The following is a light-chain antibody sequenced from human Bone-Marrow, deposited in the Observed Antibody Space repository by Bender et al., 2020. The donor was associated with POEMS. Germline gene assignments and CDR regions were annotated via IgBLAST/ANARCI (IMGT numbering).Light chain of an antibody. Sequence: SYELTQPPSVSVSPGQTASITCSGDKLGDKYACWYQQKPGQSPVLVIYQDSKRPSGIPERFSGSNSGNTATLTISGTQADDESDYYCCSYAGDNNYVFGSGTKVTVL. J-gene: IGLJ1*01. CDR3: CSYAGDNNYV. V-gene: IGLV3-1*01. CDR1: KLGDKY. CDR2: QDS.